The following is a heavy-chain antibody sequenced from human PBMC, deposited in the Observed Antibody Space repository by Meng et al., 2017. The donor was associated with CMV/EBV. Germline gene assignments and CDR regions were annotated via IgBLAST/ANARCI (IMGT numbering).Heavy chain of an antibody. V-gene: IGHV4-61*01. D-gene: IGHD3-22*01. CDR1: GGSASSGSYY. Sequence: GSLRLSCTVSGGSASSGSYYWSWIRQPPGKGLEWIGYIYYSGSTNYNPSLKSRVTISVDTSKNQFSLKLSSVTAADTAVYYCARAGYYYDSSGYYPSGYFDLWGRGTLVTVSS. J-gene: IGHJ2*01. CDR3: ARAGYYYDSSGYYPSGYFDL. CDR2: IYYSGST.